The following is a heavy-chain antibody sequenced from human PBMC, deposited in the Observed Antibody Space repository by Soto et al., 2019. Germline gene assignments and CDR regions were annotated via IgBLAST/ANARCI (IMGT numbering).Heavy chain of an antibody. D-gene: IGHD1-26*01. CDR2: IIPIYGTA. V-gene: IGHV1-69*01. CDR1: GGTFSSFT. J-gene: IGHJ6*02. Sequence: QVQLVQSGAEVKKPGSSVKVSRKASGGTFSSFTISWVRQAPGQGLEWMGGIIPIYGTANYAQKFQGRVTITADASTRTAYMELSSLRSEDTAVYYCAKDRRAEWESYYYYAMDVWGQGTTVTVSS. CDR3: AKDRRAEWESYYYYAMDV.